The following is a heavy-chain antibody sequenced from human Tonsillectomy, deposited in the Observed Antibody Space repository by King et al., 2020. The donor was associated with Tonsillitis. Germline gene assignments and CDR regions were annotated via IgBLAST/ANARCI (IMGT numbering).Heavy chain of an antibody. D-gene: IGHD2-2*01. V-gene: IGHV3-30*18. J-gene: IGHJ4*02. CDR2: ISYDGSNK. Sequence: VQLVESGGGVVQPGRSLRLSCAASGFTFSNFGMHWVRQAPGKGLEWVAVISYDGSNKYYADSVKGRFTISRDNSKNTLFLQMNSLIPEDTAVYYCAKGLSDILGYCSSTTCLAGDWGQGTLVTVSS. CDR1: GFTFSNFG. CDR3: AKGLSDILGYCSSTTCLAGD.